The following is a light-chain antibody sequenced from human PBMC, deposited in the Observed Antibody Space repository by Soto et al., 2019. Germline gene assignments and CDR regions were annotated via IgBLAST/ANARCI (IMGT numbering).Light chain of an antibody. CDR1: SSNIGSKT. CDR2: SNN. V-gene: IGLV1-44*01. CDR3: AAWDDSLNGYV. J-gene: IGLJ1*01. Sequence: QLVLTQPPSASGTPGQSVTISCSGSSSNIGSKTVSWYQQLPGTAPKLLIYSNNQRPSGVPDRFSGSKSGTSASLAISGLQSEDEADYYCAAWDDSLNGYVFGAGTKLTVL.